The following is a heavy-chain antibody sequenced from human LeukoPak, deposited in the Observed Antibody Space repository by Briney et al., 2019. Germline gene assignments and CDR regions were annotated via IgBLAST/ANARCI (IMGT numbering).Heavy chain of an antibody. D-gene: IGHD4-23*01. J-gene: IGHJ4*02. V-gene: IGHV3-64*01. CDR2: ISSNGGST. Sequence: PGGSLRLSCAASGFTFSTYAMHWVRQAPGKGLEYVSAISSNGGSTYYANSVKGRFTISRDNSKNTLYLQMGSLRAEDMAVYYCASGGAHKLLDYWGQGTLVTVSS. CDR1: GFTFSTYA. CDR3: ASGGAHKLLDY.